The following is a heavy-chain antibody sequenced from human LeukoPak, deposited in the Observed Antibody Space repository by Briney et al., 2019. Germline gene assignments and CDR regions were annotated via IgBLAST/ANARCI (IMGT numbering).Heavy chain of an antibody. J-gene: IGHJ6*02. CDR1: GYTFTGYY. D-gene: IGHD1-1*01. CDR2: INPNSGGT. CDR3: AKDTVQRRGYYGMDV. V-gene: IGHV1-2*02. Sequence: ASVKVSCKASGYTFTGYYMHWVRQAPGQGLEWMGWINPNSGGTNYAQKFQGRVTMTRDTSISTAYMELSRLRSDDTAVYYCAKDTVQRRGYYGMDVWGQGTTVTVSS.